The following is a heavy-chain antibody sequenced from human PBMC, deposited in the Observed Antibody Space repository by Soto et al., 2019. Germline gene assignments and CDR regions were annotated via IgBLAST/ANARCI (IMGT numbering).Heavy chain of an antibody. CDR3: AHRPRGYRYYFDY. CDR1: GFSLSTRGVG. Sequence: HITWKESGPTLVKPTQTLTLTCTFSGFSLSTRGVGVGWIRQPPGKALEWLALLYCDDDEGYSPSLKSRLTITKDTSKHQVVLTVTNMAPVDTATYYCAHRPRGYRYYFDYWGQGTMVSVSS. J-gene: IGHJ4*02. V-gene: IGHV2-5*02. D-gene: IGHD5-18*01. CDR2: LYCDDDE.